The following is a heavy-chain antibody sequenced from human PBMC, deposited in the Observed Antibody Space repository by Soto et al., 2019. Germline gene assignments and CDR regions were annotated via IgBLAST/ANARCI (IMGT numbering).Heavy chain of an antibody. J-gene: IGHJ5*02. CDR1: GFTFSSSA. Sequence: EVRLLESGGGLAQPGGSRRLSCAASGFTFSSSAMNWVRHAPGKGLEWVSSIRVGGGDTFYADSVRGRFTVSRDISRNTLYLQMNRLRAEDTAIYYCAKCSVGTVRTSGWCNWFDTWGQGTRVTVSS. CDR2: IRVGGGDT. CDR3: AKCSVGTVRTSGWCNWFDT. V-gene: IGHV3-23*01. D-gene: IGHD6-19*01.